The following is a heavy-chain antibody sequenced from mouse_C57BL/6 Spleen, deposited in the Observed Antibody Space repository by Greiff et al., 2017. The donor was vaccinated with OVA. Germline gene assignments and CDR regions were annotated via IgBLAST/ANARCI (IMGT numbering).Heavy chain of an antibody. J-gene: IGHJ1*03. CDR1: GFTFSSYA. CDR2: ISAGGSYT. D-gene: IGHD1-1*01. Sequence: EVMLVESGGGLVKPGGSLKLSCAASGFTFSSYAMSWVRQTPEKRLEWVATISAGGSYTYYPDNVKGRFTISRDNAKNNRYLQMSHLKSEDTDMYYCARDGGSRNWYFDVWGTGTTVTVSS. CDR3: ARDGGSRNWYFDV. V-gene: IGHV5-4*01.